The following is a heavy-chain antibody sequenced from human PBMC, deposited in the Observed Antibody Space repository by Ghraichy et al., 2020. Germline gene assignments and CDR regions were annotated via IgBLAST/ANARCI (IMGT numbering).Heavy chain of an antibody. CDR1: GFIFNYYS. CDR2: ISRSSDSI. J-gene: IGHJ4*02. Sequence: GESLNISCAASGFIFNYYSMNWVRQAPGKGLEWVSSISRSSDSIHYADSVRGRFTISRDNAKNTLYLQMNSLRAEDTAVYYCARWRGGTGWYRGDYWGQGTLVTVSS. CDR3: ARWRGGTGWYRGDY. D-gene: IGHD6-19*01. V-gene: IGHV3-21*01.